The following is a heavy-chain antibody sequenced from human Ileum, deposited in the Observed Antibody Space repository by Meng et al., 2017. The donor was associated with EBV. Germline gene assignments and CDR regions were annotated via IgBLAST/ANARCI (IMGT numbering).Heavy chain of an antibody. D-gene: IGHD4-17*01. Sequence: QVQLRGAGPGLVKPSGTLSLTCAVSGDSISSNNWWSWVRQPPGKGLEWIGEIYHSGSTNYNPSFKSRVTMSVDKSKNQISLNLSSVTAADTAVYYCASGRDYAWHSWGRGTLVTVSS. J-gene: IGHJ4*02. CDR2: IYHSGST. V-gene: IGHV4-4*02. CDR1: GDSISSNNW. CDR3: ASGRDYAWHS.